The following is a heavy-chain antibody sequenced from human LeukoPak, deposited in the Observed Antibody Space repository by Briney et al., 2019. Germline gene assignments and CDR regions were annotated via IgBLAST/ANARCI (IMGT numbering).Heavy chain of an antibody. Sequence: SVKVSCKASGGTFSSCAISWVRQAPGQALEWMGGIIPIFGTANYAQKFQGRATITADESTSTAYMELSSLRSEDTAVYYCARRGLGDSSGYQDIHFDYWGQGTLVTVSS. V-gene: IGHV1-69*01. J-gene: IGHJ4*02. CDR2: IIPIFGTA. CDR1: GGTFSSCA. CDR3: ARRGLGDSSGYQDIHFDY. D-gene: IGHD3-22*01.